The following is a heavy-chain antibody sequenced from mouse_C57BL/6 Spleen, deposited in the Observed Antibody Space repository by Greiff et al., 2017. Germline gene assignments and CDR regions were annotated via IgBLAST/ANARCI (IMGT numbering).Heavy chain of an antibody. J-gene: IGHJ4*01. D-gene: IGHD1-1*01. CDR2: IDPSDSYT. Sequence: QVQLQQPGAELVMPGASVKLSCKASGYTFTSYWMHWVKQRPGQGLEWIGEIDPSDSYTNYNQKFKGKSTLTVDKSSSTAYMQLSSLTSEDSAVXYCARAGYYGSNYAMDYWGQGTSVTVSS. CDR1: GYTFTSYW. V-gene: IGHV1-69*01. CDR3: ARAGYYGSNYAMDY.